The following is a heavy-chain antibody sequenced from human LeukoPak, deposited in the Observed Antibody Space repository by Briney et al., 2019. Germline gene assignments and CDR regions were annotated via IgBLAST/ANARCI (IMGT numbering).Heavy chain of an antibody. CDR3: ARIDWYSSSWSRTFYFDY. D-gene: IGHD6-13*01. CDR2: IYYSGST. V-gene: IGHV4-59*01. J-gene: IGHJ4*02. Sequence: SETLSLTCTVSGGSISSYYWSWIRQPPGKGLEWIGYIYYSGSTNYNPSLKSRVTISVDTSKNQCSLKLSSVTAADTAVYYCARIDWYSSSWSRTFYFDYWGQGTLVTVSS. CDR1: GGSISSYY.